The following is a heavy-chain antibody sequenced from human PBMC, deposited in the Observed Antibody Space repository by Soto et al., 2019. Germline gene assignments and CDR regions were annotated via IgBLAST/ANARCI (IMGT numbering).Heavy chain of an antibody. V-gene: IGHV3-21*01. CDR3: ATGGYYDNSGPYYGMDV. J-gene: IGHJ6*02. D-gene: IGHD3-22*01. Sequence: PGGSLRLSCAASGFTFSDYSMNWVRQAPGKGLEWVSSITSSSYIYYADSLKGRFTISRDNAKNSLYLQMNSLRAEDTAVYYCATGGYYDNSGPYYGMDVWGQGTTVTVSS. CDR1: GFTFSDYS. CDR2: ITSSSYI.